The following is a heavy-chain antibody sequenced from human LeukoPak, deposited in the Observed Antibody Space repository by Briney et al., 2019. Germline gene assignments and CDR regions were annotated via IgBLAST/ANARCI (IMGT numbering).Heavy chain of an antibody. CDR2: IGISSGNT. V-gene: IGHV3-48*04. D-gene: IGHD1-1*01. CDR3: ARDHNYAFDN. Sequence: GGSLRLSCTASGFPFSDYSMDWVRQAPGKGLEWISYIGISSGNTKYADSVRGRFTISADNAKNSLYLQMNSLRVEDTAVYYCARDHNYAFDNWGQGTLVSVSS. J-gene: IGHJ4*02. CDR1: GFPFSDYS.